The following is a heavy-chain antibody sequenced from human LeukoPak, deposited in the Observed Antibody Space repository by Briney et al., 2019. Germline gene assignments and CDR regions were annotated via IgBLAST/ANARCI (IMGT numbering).Heavy chain of an antibody. CDR1: GGSISSYY. D-gene: IGHD4-17*01. V-gene: IGHV4-59*12. J-gene: IGHJ6*03. Sequence: SETLSLTCTVSGGSISSYYWSWIRQPPGKGLEWIGYIYYSGSTNYNPSLKSRVTMSVDTSKNQFSLKLSSVTAADTAVYYCARVSEYGDFGYYYYYMDVWGKGTTVTISS. CDR3: ARVSEYGDFGYYYYYMDV. CDR2: IYYSGST.